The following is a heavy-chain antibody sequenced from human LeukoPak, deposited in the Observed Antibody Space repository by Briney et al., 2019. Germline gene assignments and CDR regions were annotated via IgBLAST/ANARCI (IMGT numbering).Heavy chain of an antibody. V-gene: IGHV3-72*01. CDR3: ARLFSATYPRYFDL. J-gene: IGHJ2*01. D-gene: IGHD2-21*01. Sequence: GGSLRLSCAASGFIVSDHYMDWVRQAPGKGLEWVGRTRNKPNSYTTEYAASVKGRFTISRDDSKDLVYLQMSSLKTEDTAVYYCARLFSATYPRYFDLWGRGTLVTVSS. CDR2: TRNKPNSYTT. CDR1: GFIVSDHY.